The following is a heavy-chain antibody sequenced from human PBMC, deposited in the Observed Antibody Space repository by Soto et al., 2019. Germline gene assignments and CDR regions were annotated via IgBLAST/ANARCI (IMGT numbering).Heavy chain of an antibody. Sequence: GGSLRLSCAASGFTFSSYSMNWVRQAPGKGLEWVSYISSGSSTIYYADSVKGRFTISRDNAKNSLYLQMNSLRDEDTAVYYCARDCSSTSCYMGGGYYYYGMDVWGQGTTVTVS. CDR1: GFTFSSYS. CDR3: ARDCSSTSCYMGGGYYYYGMDV. CDR2: ISSGSSTI. D-gene: IGHD2-2*02. V-gene: IGHV3-48*02. J-gene: IGHJ6*02.